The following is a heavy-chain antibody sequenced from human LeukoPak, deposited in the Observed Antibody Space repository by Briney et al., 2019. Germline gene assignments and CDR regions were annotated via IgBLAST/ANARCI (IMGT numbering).Heavy chain of an antibody. V-gene: IGHV3-21*01. Sequence: GGSLRLSCAASGFTFSSYEMNWVRQAPGKGLEWVSSISSSSSYIYYADSVKGRFTISRDNAKNSLYLQMNSLRAEDTAVYYCARDSVVVTATTYYYYYYMDVWGKGTTVTVSS. D-gene: IGHD2-21*02. J-gene: IGHJ6*03. CDR2: ISSSSSYI. CDR3: ARDSVVVTATTYYYYYYMDV. CDR1: GFTFSSYE.